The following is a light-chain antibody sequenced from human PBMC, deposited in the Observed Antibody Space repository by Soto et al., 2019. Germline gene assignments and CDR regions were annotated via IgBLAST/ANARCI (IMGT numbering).Light chain of an antibody. CDR3: QQYNNWPYT. V-gene: IGKV3-15*01. CDR1: QSVSTN. J-gene: IGKJ2*01. Sequence: EIVMTQSPGTLSVSPGERATLSCRASQSVSTNLAWYQQKPGQTPRLLIYGASTRATGIPARFSGSGSGTEFTLTVSSLQSEDFVVYYCQQYNNWPYTFGQGTKLEIK. CDR2: GAS.